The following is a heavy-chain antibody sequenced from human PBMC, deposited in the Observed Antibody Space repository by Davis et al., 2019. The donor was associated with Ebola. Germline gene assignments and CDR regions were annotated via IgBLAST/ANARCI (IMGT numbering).Heavy chain of an antibody. V-gene: IGHV4-4*02. J-gene: IGHJ5*02. CDR2: IYHSGST. CDR3: ARGRGWLRDGWFDP. Sequence: MPSETLSLTCAVSGGSISSSNWWLWVRQPPGKRLEWIGEIYHSGSTNYNPSLKSRVTISVDKSKNQFSLKLSSVTAADTAVYYCARGRGWLRDGWFDPWGQGTLVTVSS. D-gene: IGHD5-12*01. CDR1: GGSISSSNW.